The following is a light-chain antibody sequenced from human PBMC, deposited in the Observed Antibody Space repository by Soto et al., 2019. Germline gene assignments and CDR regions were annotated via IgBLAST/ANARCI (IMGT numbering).Light chain of an antibody. Sequence: DIQMTQSPSSVSASVGDRVTITCRASQGVSGWLAWYQQKPGKAPKLLIYSVSSLQSGVPARFSGSGSGTDFALTISSLQPDDFATYYSQQANGCTVAFGGGTRVEI. CDR1: QGVSGW. CDR2: SVS. CDR3: QQANGCTVA. J-gene: IGKJ4*01. V-gene: IGKV1-12*01.